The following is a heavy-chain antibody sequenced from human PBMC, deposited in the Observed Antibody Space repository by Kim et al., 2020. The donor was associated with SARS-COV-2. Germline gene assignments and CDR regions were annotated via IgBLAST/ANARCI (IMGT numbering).Heavy chain of an antibody. CDR3: AREGEVVDTAHYFDY. CDR2: IYYSGST. J-gene: IGHJ4*02. D-gene: IGHD5-18*01. V-gene: IGHV4-31*03. CDR1: GGSISSGGYY. Sequence: SETLSLTCTVSGGSISSGGYYWSWIRQHPGKGLEWIGYIYYSGSTYYNPSLKSRVTISVDTSKNQFSLKLSSVTAADTAVYYCAREGEVVDTAHYFDYWGQGTLVTVSS.